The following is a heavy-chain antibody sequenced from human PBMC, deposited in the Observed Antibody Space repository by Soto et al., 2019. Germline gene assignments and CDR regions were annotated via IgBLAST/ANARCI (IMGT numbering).Heavy chain of an antibody. CDR2: IYYDGSA. V-gene: IGHV4-59*01. Sequence: SETLSPTCTVSVGSTTGFYWTLIRQTQGKQLELIAYIYYDGSAYHNPSLKSRATMSIDTSRNQFSLKLNSVTVADTAVYYCAKVGRLAKAGTYFDPWGQGTLVTVSS. J-gene: IGHJ5*02. CDR1: VGSTTGFY. D-gene: IGHD6-13*01. CDR3: AKVGRLAKAGTYFDP.